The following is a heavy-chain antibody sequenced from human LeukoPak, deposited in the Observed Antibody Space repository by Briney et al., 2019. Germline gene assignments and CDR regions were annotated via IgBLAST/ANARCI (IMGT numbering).Heavy chain of an antibody. D-gene: IGHD5-18*01. J-gene: IGHJ4*02. Sequence: SQTLSLTCTVSGGSISSGGYYWSWIRQHPGKGLEWIGYIYYSGSTYYNPSLKSRVTISVDTSKNQFSLKLSSVTAADTAVYYCARVNLAMATQFDYWGQGTLVTVSS. CDR2: IYYSGST. CDR1: GGSISSGGYY. CDR3: ARVNLAMATQFDY. V-gene: IGHV4-31*03.